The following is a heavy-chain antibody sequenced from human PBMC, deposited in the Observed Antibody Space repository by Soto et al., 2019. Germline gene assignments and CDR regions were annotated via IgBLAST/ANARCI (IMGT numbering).Heavy chain of an antibody. J-gene: IGHJ4*02. Sequence: GGSLRLSCAASGFTFSNFWMHWVRQAPGKXLVWVSRINMDGSSTNYADSVKGRFTISRDITKNTLSLQMNSLRAEDTAIYYCARSYCSGTACYSEGTDYWGPGTLVTVSS. CDR2: INMDGSST. CDR3: ARSYCSGTACYSEGTDY. V-gene: IGHV3-74*01. CDR1: GFTFSNFW. D-gene: IGHD2-15*01.